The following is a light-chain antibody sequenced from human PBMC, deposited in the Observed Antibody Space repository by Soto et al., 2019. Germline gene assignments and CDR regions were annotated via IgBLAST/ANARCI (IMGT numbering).Light chain of an antibody. CDR3: HQYNNWPRT. CDR2: GAS. Sequence: EIVRTQSPATLSVAPGDRATRSCRAIQSVRNNLAWYQQKRGKAPSLLXYGASTRATGIPARFSGSGSGTEFTLTISSLQSEDFAVYFCHQYNNWPRTFGQGTRLEIK. CDR1: QSVRNN. V-gene: IGKV3-15*01. J-gene: IGKJ5*01.